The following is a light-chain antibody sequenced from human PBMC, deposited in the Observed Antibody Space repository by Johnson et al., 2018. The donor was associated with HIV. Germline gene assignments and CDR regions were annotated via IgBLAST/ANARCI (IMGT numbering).Light chain of an antibody. V-gene: IGLV1-51*02. Sequence: QSVLTQPPSVSAAPGQKVTISCSGSDSNLGNNYVSWYQQLPGTAPKLLIYENNKRPSGIPDRFSGSKSGTSATLGITGLQTGDEADYYCGTWDNCLTPGGVFGTWTKVTVL. CDR3: GTWDNCLTPGGV. J-gene: IGLJ1*01. CDR1: DSNLGNNY. CDR2: ENN.